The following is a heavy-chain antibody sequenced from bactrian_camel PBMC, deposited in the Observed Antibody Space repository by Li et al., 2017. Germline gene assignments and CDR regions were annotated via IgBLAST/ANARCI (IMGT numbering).Heavy chain of an antibody. CDR2: ISTDGVP. J-gene: IGHJ4*01. V-gene: IGHV3S55*01. Sequence: QVQLVESGGGSVQAGGSLRLSCEASGYRYASYCMGWFRQAPGKEREGVASISTDGVPTYVDSVEGRFTISKDNAKNTLYLQMSSLKSEDTARYYCTTLDPYGVSGNDWGQGTQVTVS. D-gene: IGHD1*01. CDR3: TTLDPYGVSGND. CDR1: GYRYASYC.